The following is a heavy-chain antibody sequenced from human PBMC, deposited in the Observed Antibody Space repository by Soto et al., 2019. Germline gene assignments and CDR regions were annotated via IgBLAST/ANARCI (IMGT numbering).Heavy chain of an antibody. J-gene: IGHJ4*02. D-gene: IGHD5-12*01. V-gene: IGHV3-74*01. Sequence: EVQLVESGGGLVQPGGSLRLSCAASGFTLSSYWMHWVRQAPGKGLVWVSRINIDGSSTSYADSVKGRFTSSRDNAKNTLYLQVNSLRAEDTAVYYCARSRDGYKFVGDCWGQGTLVTVSS. CDR2: INIDGSST. CDR3: ARSRDGYKFVGDC. CDR1: GFTLSSYW.